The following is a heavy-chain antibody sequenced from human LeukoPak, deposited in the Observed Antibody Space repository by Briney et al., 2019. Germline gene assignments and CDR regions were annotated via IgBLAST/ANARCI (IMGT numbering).Heavy chain of an antibody. V-gene: IGHV3-73*01. CDR3: TTYIRGHY. CDR1: GFVFSDSH. J-gene: IGHJ4*02. CDR2: ITTRTTNYAT. D-gene: IGHD1-26*01. Sequence: GGSLILSCSASGFVFSDSHIHWVRQASGKGLEWVGRITTRTTNYATQYGSSVKGRFTISRDDSQKTAYLQMNTLTIEDTAVYFCTTYIRGHYWGQGTLVTVSA.